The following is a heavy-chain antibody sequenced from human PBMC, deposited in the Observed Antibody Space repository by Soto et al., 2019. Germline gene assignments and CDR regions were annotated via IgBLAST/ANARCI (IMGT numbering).Heavy chain of an antibody. V-gene: IGHV1-18*04. CDR2: ISAYDGST. Sequence: QVKLVQSGPEMKNPGASVRVSCKASGYTFSAYGFTWVRQAPGHGLEWLGWISAYDGSTNYAQKVQDRVTMTTDTSTTTVFLDLRSLRSDDTAVYYCARGLIAGSYFDHCGQGTRVIVSS. CDR1: GYTFSAYG. D-gene: IGHD2-15*01. J-gene: IGHJ4*02. CDR3: ARGLIAGSYFDH.